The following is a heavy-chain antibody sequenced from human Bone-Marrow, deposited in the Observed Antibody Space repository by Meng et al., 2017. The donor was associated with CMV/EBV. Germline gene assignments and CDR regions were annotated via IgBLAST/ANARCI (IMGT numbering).Heavy chain of an antibody. V-gene: IGHV2-5*01. J-gene: IGHJ4*02. CDR1: GFSLTTNGVG. Sequence: SGPTLVKPTQTLTLTCSFSGFSLTTNGVGVGWIRQSPGKALEWLALIYWNDDKRYSPSLKSRLTITKDTSKNQVVLTMTNMDPVDTATYYCAHIAPYSSPPFFDYWGQGTLVTVSS. CDR2: IYWNDDK. D-gene: IGHD6-13*01. CDR3: AHIAPYSSPPFFDY.